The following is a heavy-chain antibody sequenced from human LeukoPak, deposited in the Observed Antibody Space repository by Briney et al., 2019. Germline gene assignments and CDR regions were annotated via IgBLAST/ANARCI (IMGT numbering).Heavy chain of an antibody. Sequence: ASVKVSCKASGGTFSSYAISWVRQAPGQGLEWMGGIIPIFGTANYAQKFQGRVTITADESTSTAYMELSSLRSEDTAVYYCAREMAVAGTDSGWFDPWGQRTLVTVSS. D-gene: IGHD6-19*01. J-gene: IGHJ5*02. CDR1: GGTFSSYA. CDR2: IIPIFGTA. V-gene: IGHV1-69*01. CDR3: AREMAVAGTDSGWFDP.